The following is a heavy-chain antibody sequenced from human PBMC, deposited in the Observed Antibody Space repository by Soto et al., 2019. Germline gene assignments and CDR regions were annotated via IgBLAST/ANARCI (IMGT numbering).Heavy chain of an antibody. V-gene: IGHV3-53*02. CDR1: GFTVSSNY. CDR2: IYSGGST. J-gene: IGHJ4*02. CDR3: ARGPGANVLVTAILPHFDY. D-gene: IGHD2-21*02. Sequence: EVQLVETGGGLIQPGGSLRLSCAASGFTVSSNYMSWVRQAPGKGLEWVSVIYSGGSTYYADSVKGRFTISRDNSKNTLYLQMNRLRAEDTAVYYCARGPGANVLVTAILPHFDYWGQGTLVTVSS.